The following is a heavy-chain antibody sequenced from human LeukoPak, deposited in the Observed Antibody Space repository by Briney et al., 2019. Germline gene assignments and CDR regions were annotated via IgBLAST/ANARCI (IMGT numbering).Heavy chain of an antibody. CDR2: ISYDGINK. V-gene: IGHV3-30*18. J-gene: IGHJ6*02. Sequence: GGSLRLSCAASGFTFSSYGMHWVRQAPGKGLEWVAVISYDGINKYYADSVKGRFTISRDNSKNTLYLQMNSLRAEDTAVYYCAKEDGYCSSTSCLDVWGQGTTVTVSS. CDR1: GFTFSSYG. D-gene: IGHD2-2*03. CDR3: AKEDGYCSSTSCLDV.